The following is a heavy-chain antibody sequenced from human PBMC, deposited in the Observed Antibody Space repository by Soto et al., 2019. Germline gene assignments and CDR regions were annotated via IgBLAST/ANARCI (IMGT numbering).Heavy chain of an antibody. V-gene: IGHV3-30*18. CDR3: AKERGPLVATYALYGMDV. J-gene: IGHJ6*02. D-gene: IGHD5-12*01. CDR1: GFTFSSYG. CDR2: ISYDGSNK. Sequence: GGSLRLSCAASGFTFSSYGMHWVRQAPGKGLEWVAVISYDGSNKYYADSVKGRFTISRDNSKNTLYLQMNSLRAEDTAVYYCAKERGPLVATYALYGMDVWGQGTTVTVSS.